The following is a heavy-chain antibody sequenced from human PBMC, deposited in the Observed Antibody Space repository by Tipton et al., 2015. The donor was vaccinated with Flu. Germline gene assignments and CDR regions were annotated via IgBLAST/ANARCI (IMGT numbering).Heavy chain of an antibody. CDR2: VFHIGFT. J-gene: IGHJ3*02. Sequence: GLVKPSETLSLTCAASGFSISDADYWGWIRRPPGKGLEWIGRVFHIGFTDYNPSLKSRVTISVDKSKNQFSLKLDSVTAADTAIYYCARHGNTVTTTHVHSFDIWGQGTLVTVS. D-gene: IGHD4-11*01. V-gene: IGHV4-38-2*01. CDR1: GFSISDADY. CDR3: ARHGNTVTTTHVHSFDI.